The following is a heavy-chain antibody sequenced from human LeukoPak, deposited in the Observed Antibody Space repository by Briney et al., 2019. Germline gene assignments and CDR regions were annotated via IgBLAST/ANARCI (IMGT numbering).Heavy chain of an antibody. CDR2: INEDGSAK. D-gene: IGHD5-24*01. CDR1: GFTFSCSW. J-gene: IGHJ4*02. CDR3: TRSRRDGNDY. Sequence: GGSLRLSCAASGFTFSCSWMSWVRQAPGKGLEWVANINEDGSAKYYVDSVKGRFTISRDNAKRSLDLQVNSLRAEDTAVYYCTRSRRDGNDYWGQGTLVTVSS. V-gene: IGHV3-7*01.